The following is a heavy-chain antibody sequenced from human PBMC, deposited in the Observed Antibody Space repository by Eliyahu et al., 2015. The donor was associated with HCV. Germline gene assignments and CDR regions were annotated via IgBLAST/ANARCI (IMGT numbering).Heavy chain of an antibody. CDR2: ISGSGGSR. CDR1: GXTFXSXA. J-gene: IGHJ6*02. CDR3: AATVTSYYYYYYGMDV. Sequence: EVQLLESGGGLVQPGGSLRLSCXXSGXTFXSXAMSXVRQAPGKGLEWVSAISGSGGSRYYAXSVKGRFTISRDNSKNTLYLQMNSLRAEDTAVYYCAATVTSYYYYYYGMDVWGQGTTVTVSS. V-gene: IGHV3-23*01. D-gene: IGHD4-17*01.